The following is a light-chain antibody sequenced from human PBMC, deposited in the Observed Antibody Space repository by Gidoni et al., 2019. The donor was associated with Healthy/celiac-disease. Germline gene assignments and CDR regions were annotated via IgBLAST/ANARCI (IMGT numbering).Light chain of an antibody. CDR1: QSVSSCY. V-gene: IGKV3-20*01. CDR3: QQYGSSPPYT. J-gene: IGKJ2*01. Sequence: IVLKQSPGTLSLSPGERATLSCRASQSVSSCYLAWYQQKPGQAPRLLIYGASSRATGIPARFRGSGSGTDFTLTISRLEPEDFAVYYCQQYGSSPPYTFGQGTKLEIK. CDR2: GAS.